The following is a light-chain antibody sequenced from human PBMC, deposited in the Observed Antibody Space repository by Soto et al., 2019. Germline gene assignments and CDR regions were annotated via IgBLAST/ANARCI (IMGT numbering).Light chain of an antibody. V-gene: IGKV3-20*01. CDR3: QQYGGSWT. CDR2: GAS. J-gene: IGKJ1*01. Sequence: EIVLTQSPGTLSLSPGERATLSCRASQSVSSIYLAWYQQTPGQAPRLVIYGASNRATGVPDRFSGSGSGTVFSLTISRLEPEDFAVYYCQQYGGSWTFGQGTKVEIK. CDR1: QSVSSIY.